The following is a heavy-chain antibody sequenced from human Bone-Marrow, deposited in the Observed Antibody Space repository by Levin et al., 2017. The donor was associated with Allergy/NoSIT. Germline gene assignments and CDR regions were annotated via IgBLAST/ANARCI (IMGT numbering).Heavy chain of an antibody. CDR2: IGTAADT. J-gene: IGHJ3*02. Sequence: GESLKISCAASGFTFRSYDMHWVRQATGKGLECVSTIGTAADTYYPDSVRGRFTITRDNAKNSLYLQMNGLSAGDTAVYYCARYNYAYNAFDIWGQATMVTVSS. CDR3: ARYNYAYNAFDI. D-gene: IGHD3-10*01. CDR1: GFTFRSYD. V-gene: IGHV3-13*01.